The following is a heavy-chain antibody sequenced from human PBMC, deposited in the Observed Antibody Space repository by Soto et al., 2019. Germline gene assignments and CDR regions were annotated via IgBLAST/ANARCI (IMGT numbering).Heavy chain of an antibody. V-gene: IGHV1-69*13. Sequence: SVKVSCKASGGTFSSYAISWVRQAPGQGLEWMGGIIPIFGTANYAQKFQGRVTITADESTSTAYMELSSLRSEDTAVYYCARSDDSSGYLFDYWGQGTLVTVSS. J-gene: IGHJ4*02. CDR3: ARSDDSSGYLFDY. CDR1: GGTFSSYA. D-gene: IGHD3-22*01. CDR2: IIPIFGTA.